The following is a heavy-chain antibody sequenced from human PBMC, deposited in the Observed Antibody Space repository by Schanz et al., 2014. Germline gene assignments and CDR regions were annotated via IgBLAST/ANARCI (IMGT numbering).Heavy chain of an antibody. D-gene: IGHD3-22*01. V-gene: IGHV3-30*18. J-gene: IGHJ4*02. Sequence: QVQLVESGGGVVQPGRSLRLSCAGSGFSFSDYGMHWVRQAPGRGLEWVAVISYHGSERYYADSVKGRFTISRDNSKNTLYLQMNSLRTEDTAVYFCAKSYDTIGYSGFDYWGQGTLVTVSS. CDR1: GFSFSDYG. CDR2: ISYHGSER. CDR3: AKSYDTIGYSGFDY.